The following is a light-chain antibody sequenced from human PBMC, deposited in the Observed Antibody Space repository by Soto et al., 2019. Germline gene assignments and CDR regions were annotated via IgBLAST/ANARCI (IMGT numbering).Light chain of an antibody. J-gene: IGKJ1*01. CDR2: KAS. CDR3: QQYNSFPWT. V-gene: IGKV1-5*03. Sequence: DIQMTQSPSSVSSSVGDRVTITCRASQGISSWLAWYQQKPGKAPKLLIYKASSLKSGVPSRFSGSGYGTEFTLTIRGLQSDDFATYYCQQYNSFPWTFGQGTKVDIK. CDR1: QGISSW.